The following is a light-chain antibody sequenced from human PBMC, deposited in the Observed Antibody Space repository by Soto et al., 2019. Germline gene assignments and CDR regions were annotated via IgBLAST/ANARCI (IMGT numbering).Light chain of an antibody. CDR3: QQRSNWPLT. Sequence: EIVLTQSPATLSLSPGEGATLSCRASQSVSSYLAWYQQKPGQAPRLLIYAASNRATGIPARFSGSGSGTDFTLTISSLEPEEFAVYYCQQRSNWPLTFGGGTKVEIK. CDR2: AAS. J-gene: IGKJ4*01. V-gene: IGKV3-11*01. CDR1: QSVSSY.